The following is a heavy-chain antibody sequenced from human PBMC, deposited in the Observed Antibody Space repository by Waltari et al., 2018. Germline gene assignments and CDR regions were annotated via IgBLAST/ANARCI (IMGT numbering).Heavy chain of an antibody. V-gene: IGHV4-4*02. CDR3: ARDRGRGLYLDS. D-gene: IGHD2-15*01. CDR2: IHGSGRT. Sequence: QLQLQQSGPGLVKPSESLSLTCAFPGDSMNRNYWWNWVRQPPGKGLEWIGQIHGSGRTNYNPSLESRVTVSIDTSNNQFSLKVSYATAADTAVYYCARDRGRGLYLDSWGQGTLVTVSP. CDR1: GDSMNRNYW. J-gene: IGHJ4*02.